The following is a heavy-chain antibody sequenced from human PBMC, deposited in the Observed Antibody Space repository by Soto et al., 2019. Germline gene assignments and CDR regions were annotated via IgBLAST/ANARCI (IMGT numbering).Heavy chain of an antibody. J-gene: IGHJ6*02. CDR3: ARDQRPSIGWPCMDG. CDR2: INPNSGGT. D-gene: IGHD6-19*01. CDR1: GYTFTDYY. V-gene: IGHV1-2*02. Sequence: QVQLVQSGAEVKKPGASVKVSCKASGYTFTDYYMHWVRQAPGQGLEWMGWINPNSGGTNYAQKFQGRVSMTRDTSISTAYMELNRLRSDDTAVYYCARDQRPSIGWPCMDGWGQGTTVTVSS.